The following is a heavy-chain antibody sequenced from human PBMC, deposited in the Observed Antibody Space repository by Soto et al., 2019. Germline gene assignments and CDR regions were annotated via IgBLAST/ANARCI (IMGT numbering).Heavy chain of an antibody. CDR2: FYRGGST. V-gene: IGHV3-53*02. Sequence: EVQLLETGGGLTKPGGPLSSPGDASGFGVSNTSMSWARKPPGRGRGGVPVFYRGGSTDSADSGKGRGTVSRATFKNTLFLQMDSLTVEDTAVYFCARDLGWNDLLNTYYYGMDVWGQGTTVTVS. CDR3: ARDLGWNDLLNTYYYGMDV. CDR1: GFGVSNTS. J-gene: IGHJ6*02. D-gene: IGHD1-1*01.